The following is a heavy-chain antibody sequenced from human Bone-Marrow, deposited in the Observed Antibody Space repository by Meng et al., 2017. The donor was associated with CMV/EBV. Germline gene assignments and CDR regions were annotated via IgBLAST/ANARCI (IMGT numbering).Heavy chain of an antibody. CDR1: GFTFSGSA. Sequence: SLKISCAASGFTFSGSAMHWVRQASGKGLGWVSGISWNSGSIGYADSVKGRFTISRDNAKNSLYLQMNSLRAEDPALYYCAKAFRVGATVGLDYYYGMDVWGQGTTVTVSS. CDR3: AKAFRVGATVGLDYYYGMDV. V-gene: IGHV3-9*01. D-gene: IGHD1-26*01. CDR2: ISWNSGSI. J-gene: IGHJ6*02.